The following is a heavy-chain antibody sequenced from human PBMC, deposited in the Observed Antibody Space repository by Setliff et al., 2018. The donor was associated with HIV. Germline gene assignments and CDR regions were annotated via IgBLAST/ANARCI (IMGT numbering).Heavy chain of an antibody. CDR3: ARVPHRVVGTTTLLYHFDY. V-gene: IGHV4-38-2*01. D-gene: IGHD1-26*01. CDR1: GYSISSGYY. CDR2: IHHSGTT. J-gene: IGHJ4*02. Sequence: PSETLSLTCAVSGYSISSGYYWAWIRQSPGKGLDWIGSIHHSGTTYYNPSLKSRVTISVDTTTNQVSLQVNSVTAADTAVYYCARVPHRVVGTTTLLYHFDYWGLGTLVTVSS.